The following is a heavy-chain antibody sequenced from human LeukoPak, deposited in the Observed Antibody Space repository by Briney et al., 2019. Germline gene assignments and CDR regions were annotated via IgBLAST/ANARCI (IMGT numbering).Heavy chain of an antibody. J-gene: IGHJ4*02. CDR3: ARELRERGTYYGTFDY. Sequence: SETLSLTCTVSGGSISSSANFWGWVRQPPGRGLEWIASTYYSRNTYYNPSLKSRVTISVDTSKNQFSLKLSSVTAADTAVYYCARELRERGTYYGTFDYWGQGTLVTVSS. CDR2: TYYSRNT. V-gene: IGHV4-39*02. CDR1: GGSISSSANF. D-gene: IGHD1-26*01.